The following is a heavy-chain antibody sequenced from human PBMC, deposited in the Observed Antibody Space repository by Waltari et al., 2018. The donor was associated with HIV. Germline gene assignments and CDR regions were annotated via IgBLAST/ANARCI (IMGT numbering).Heavy chain of an antibody. CDR1: GGSFSDTTFF. V-gene: IGHV4-39*07. CDR2: IYNSGTT. D-gene: IGHD1-26*01. J-gene: IGHJ4*01. Sequence: LQLQESGPGLVKAPELLSLTCTVSGGSFSDTTFFWGWIRQPPGKALEWIGSIYNSGTTYYNPSLKSRATVSVDTSKNHFSLKLTSVTVADTAVYYCARDWDYFD. CDR3: ARDWDYFD.